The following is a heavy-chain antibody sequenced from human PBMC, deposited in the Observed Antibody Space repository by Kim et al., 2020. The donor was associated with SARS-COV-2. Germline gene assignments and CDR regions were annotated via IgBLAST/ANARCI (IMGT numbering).Heavy chain of an antibody. CDR3: AKIAGTTVTTHYNYYYYYGMDV. D-gene: IGHD4-17*01. Sequence: GGSLRLSCAASGFTFSSYAMSWVRQAPGKGLECVSAISGSGGSTYYADSVKGRFTISRDNSKNTLYLQMNSLRAEDTAVYYCAKIAGTTVTTHYNYYYYYGMDVWGQGTTVTVSS. CDR2: ISGSGGST. CDR1: GFTFSSYA. J-gene: IGHJ6*02. V-gene: IGHV3-23*01.